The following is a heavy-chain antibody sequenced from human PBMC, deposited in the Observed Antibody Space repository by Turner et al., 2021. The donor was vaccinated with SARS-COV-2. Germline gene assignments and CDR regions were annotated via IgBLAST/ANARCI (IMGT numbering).Heavy chain of an antibody. D-gene: IGHD3-22*01. CDR3: ARGGLYYYDSSAYYGDAFDI. J-gene: IGHJ3*02. V-gene: IGHV1-2*02. CDR1: GSPFPGYY. Sequence: QVQLVQSGAEVKKPGTSVKVSCKASGSPFPGYYMHWVRQAPGQGPGWMGWSNPSSGGTNYAQKFQGRVTMTRDTSISTAYMELSRLRSDDTAVYYCARGGLYYYDSSAYYGDAFDIWGQGTMVTVSS. CDR2: SNPSSGGT.